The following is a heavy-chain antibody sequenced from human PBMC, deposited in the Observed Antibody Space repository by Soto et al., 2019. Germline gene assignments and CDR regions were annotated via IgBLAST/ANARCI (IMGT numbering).Heavy chain of an antibody. Sequence: QVQLVESGGGVVQPGRSLRLSCAASGFTFSSYAMHWVRQAPGKGLEWVAVISYDGSNKYYADSVKGRFTISRDNSKNTPYLQMNSLRAEDTAVYYCASLIPGHGSGLDPWGQGTLVTVSS. CDR3: ASLIPGHGSGLDP. CDR1: GFTFSSYA. D-gene: IGHD3-10*01. V-gene: IGHV3-30-3*01. J-gene: IGHJ5*02. CDR2: ISYDGSNK.